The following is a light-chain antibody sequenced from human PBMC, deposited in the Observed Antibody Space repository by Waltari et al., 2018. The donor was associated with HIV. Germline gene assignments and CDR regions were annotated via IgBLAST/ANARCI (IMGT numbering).Light chain of an antibody. CDR3: ESADSTGNYWA. J-gene: IGLJ2*01. V-gene: IGLV3-25*03. CDR2: KDS. Sequence: SYELTQPPSVSVSPGQTATITCSGDALPTQFAYWYPQKPGQAPLLVIYKDSGRPSGIPDRFSGSNSGTTVTLIISGVQAEDEADYYCESADSTGNYWAFGGGTKLTVL. CDR1: ALPTQF.